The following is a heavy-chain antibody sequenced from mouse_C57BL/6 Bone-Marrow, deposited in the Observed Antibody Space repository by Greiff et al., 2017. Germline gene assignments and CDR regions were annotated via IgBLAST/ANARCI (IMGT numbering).Heavy chain of an antibody. J-gene: IGHJ2*01. D-gene: IGHD1-1*01. Sequence: QVQLQQPGAELAKPGASVKLSCKASGYTFTSYWMHWVKQRPGQGLEWIGYINPSSGYTKYNQKFKDKATLAAYKSSSTAYMQLSSLTYEDSAVYYSARWDYYGGFDYWGPGTTLTVSS. CDR2: INPSSGYT. V-gene: IGHV1-7*01. CDR1: GYTFTSYW. CDR3: ARWDYYGGFDY.